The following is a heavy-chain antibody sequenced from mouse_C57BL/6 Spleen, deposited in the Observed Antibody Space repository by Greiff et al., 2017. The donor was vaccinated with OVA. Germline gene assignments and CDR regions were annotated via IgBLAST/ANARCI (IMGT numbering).Heavy chain of an antibody. D-gene: IGHD1-1*01. CDR1: GFTFSSYT. CDR2: ISGGGGNT. CDR3: ARHPHYGSSPYYFDY. Sequence: VKVVESGGGLVKPGGSLKLSCAASGFTFSSYTMSWVRQTPEKRLEWVATISGGGGNTYYPDSVKGRFTISRDNAKNTLYLQMSSLRSEDTALYYCARHPHYGSSPYYFDYWGQGTTLTVSS. J-gene: IGHJ2*01. V-gene: IGHV5-9*01.